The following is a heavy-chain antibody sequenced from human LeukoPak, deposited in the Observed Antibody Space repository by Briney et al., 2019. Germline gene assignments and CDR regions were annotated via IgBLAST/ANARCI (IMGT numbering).Heavy chain of an antibody. CDR2: FYYSGST. CDR3: ARGRDGYNYVFDC. Sequence: SETLSLTCTVSGDSISSTNYYWDWIRQPPGKGLEWIGYFYYSGSTNYNPSLKSRVTISVDTSKNQFSLKLSSVTAADTAVYYCARGRDGYNYVFDCWGQGTLVTVSS. V-gene: IGHV4-61*05. CDR1: GDSISSTNYY. J-gene: IGHJ4*02. D-gene: IGHD5-24*01.